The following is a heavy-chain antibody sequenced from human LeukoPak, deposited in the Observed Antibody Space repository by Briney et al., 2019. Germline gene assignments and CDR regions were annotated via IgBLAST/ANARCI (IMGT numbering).Heavy chain of an antibody. J-gene: IGHJ4*02. D-gene: IGHD2-2*01. CDR2: ISSSSSYI. V-gene: IGHV3-21*01. CDR1: GFTFSSYS. CDR3: ARAPRGFVPAALYFDY. Sequence: GGSLRLSCAASGFTFSSYSMNWVRQAPGKGPEWVSSISSSSSYIYYADSVKGRFTISRDNAKNSLYLQMNSLRAEDTAVYYCARAPRGFVPAALYFDYWGQGTLVTVSS.